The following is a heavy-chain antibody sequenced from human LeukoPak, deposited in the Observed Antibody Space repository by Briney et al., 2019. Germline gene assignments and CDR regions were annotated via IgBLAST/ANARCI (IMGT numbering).Heavy chain of an antibody. CDR2: TYYRSKWYN. Sequence: SQTLSLTCAISGDSVSSNSAAWNWIRQSPSRGLEWLGGTYYRSKWYNDYALSVKSRITIKPDTSRNQFSLQLNSVTPEDTAVYYCARGFRFLEWFSPTPHYYYYMDVWGKGTTVTVSS. J-gene: IGHJ6*03. V-gene: IGHV6-1*01. CDR1: GDSVSSNSAA. CDR3: ARGFRFLEWFSPTPHYYYYMDV. D-gene: IGHD3-3*01.